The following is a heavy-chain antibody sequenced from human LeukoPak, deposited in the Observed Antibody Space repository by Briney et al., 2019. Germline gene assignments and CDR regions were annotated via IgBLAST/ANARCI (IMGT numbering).Heavy chain of an antibody. D-gene: IGHD1-1*01. CDR3: ARHETGPYFDY. V-gene: IGHV5-51*01. CDR2: TYPGDSDT. Sequence: GESLKISCKGSGYSFTSYWIGWVRQMPGKGLECMGITYPGDSDTRYSPSFQGQVTISADKSISTAYLQWSSLKASDTAIYYCARHETGPYFDYWGQGTLVTVSS. CDR1: GYSFTSYW. J-gene: IGHJ4*02.